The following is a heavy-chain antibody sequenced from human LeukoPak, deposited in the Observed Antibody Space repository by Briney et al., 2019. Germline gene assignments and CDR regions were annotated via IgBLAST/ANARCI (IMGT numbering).Heavy chain of an antibody. CDR3: ARGLLWFGESFGNY. CDR2: MNPNSGNT. Sequence: ASVKVSCKASGYTFTSYDINWVRQATGQGLEWMGWMNPNSGNTGYAQKFQGRVTMTRNTSISTAYMELSSLRSEDTAVYYCARGLLWFGESFGNYWGQGTPVTVSS. CDR1: GYTFTSYD. V-gene: IGHV1-8*01. D-gene: IGHD3-10*01. J-gene: IGHJ4*02.